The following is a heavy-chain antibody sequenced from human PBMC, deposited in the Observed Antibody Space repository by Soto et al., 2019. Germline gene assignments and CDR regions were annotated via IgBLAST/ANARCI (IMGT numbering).Heavy chain of an antibody. J-gene: IGHJ4*02. CDR1: GDSMSGFY. D-gene: IGHD3-10*01. CDR2: INYVGRTS. Sequence: QVQLQESGPGLVKPSETLSLTCTVSGDSMSGFYWSWIRQPPGKGLEWIGYINYVGRTSYYSPSLQSRVTISLDSSKNQFSLTLSSVTAADTAVYFCARFRRNYFDQWGQGTLVTVSS. V-gene: IGHV4-59*01. CDR3: ARFRRNYFDQ.